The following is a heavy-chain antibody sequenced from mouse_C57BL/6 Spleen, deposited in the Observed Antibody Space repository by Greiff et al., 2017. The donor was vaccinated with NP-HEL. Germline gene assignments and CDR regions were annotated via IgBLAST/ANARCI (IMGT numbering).Heavy chain of an antibody. Sequence: EVQLQQSGPELVKPGASVKISCKASGYSFTDYNMNWVKQSNGKSLEWIGVINPNYGTTSYNQKFKGKATLTVDKSSSTAYMQLNSLTSEDSAVYYGARGGYYDYDGALMDYWGQGTSVTVSS. CDR3: ARGGYYDYDGALMDY. D-gene: IGHD2-4*01. J-gene: IGHJ4*01. V-gene: IGHV1-39*01. CDR1: GYSFTDYN. CDR2: INPNYGTT.